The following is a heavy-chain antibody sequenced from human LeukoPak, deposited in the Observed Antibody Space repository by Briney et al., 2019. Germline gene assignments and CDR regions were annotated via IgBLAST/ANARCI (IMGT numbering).Heavy chain of an antibody. V-gene: IGHV3-23*01. J-gene: IGHJ6*02. CDR3: AKDKGLGRDYYYGMDV. CDR1: GFTFSSYA. CDR2: ISGSGGST. Sequence: GGSLRLSCAASGFTFSSYAMSWVRPAPGKGLEWVSAISGSGGSTYYADSVKGRFTISRDNSKNTLYLQMNSLRAEDTAVYYCAKDKGLGRDYYYGMDVWGQGTTVTVSS.